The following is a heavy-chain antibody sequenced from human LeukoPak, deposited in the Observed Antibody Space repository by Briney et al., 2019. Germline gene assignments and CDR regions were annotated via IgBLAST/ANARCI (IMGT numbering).Heavy chain of an antibody. J-gene: IGHJ3*02. V-gene: IGHV3-74*01. D-gene: IGHD2-8*02. CDR2: INSDGSST. CDR1: GFTFSSYW. Sequence: GGSLRLSCAASGFTFSSYWMHWVRQAPGKGLVWVSRINSDGSSTSYADSVKGRFTISRDNAKDTLYLQMNSLRAEDTAVYYCTGGESGAFDIWGQGTMVTVSS. CDR3: TGGESGAFDI.